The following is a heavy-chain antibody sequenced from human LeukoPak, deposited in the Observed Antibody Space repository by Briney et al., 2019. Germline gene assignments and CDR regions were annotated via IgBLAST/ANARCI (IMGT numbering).Heavy chain of an antibody. CDR3: AKVASGWYTKPFDY. CDR2: ISGSGTNT. V-gene: IGHV3-23*01. J-gene: IGHJ4*02. D-gene: IGHD6-19*01. CDR1: GFTFSSYA. Sequence: PGGSLRLSCAASGFTFSSYAMSWVRQAPGKGLEWVSAISGSGTNTYYADSVKGRFTISRDNSKNTLYLQMNRLRAEDTAVYYCAKVASGWYTKPFDYWGQGTLVTVSS.